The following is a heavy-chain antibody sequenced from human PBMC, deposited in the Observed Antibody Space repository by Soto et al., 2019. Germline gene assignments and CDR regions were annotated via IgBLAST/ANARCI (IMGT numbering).Heavy chain of an antibody. CDR1: GGSISSSDW. CDR3: ARHDSGSYHYPEYFQH. V-gene: IGHV4-4*02. Sequence: SETLSLTCAVSGGSISSSDWWSWVRQPPGKGLEWIGEIYHSGSTNYNPSLKSRVTISVDKSKNQFSLKLSSVTAADTAVYYCARHDSGSYHYPEYFQHWGQGTLVTVSS. J-gene: IGHJ1*01. CDR2: IYHSGST. D-gene: IGHD1-26*01.